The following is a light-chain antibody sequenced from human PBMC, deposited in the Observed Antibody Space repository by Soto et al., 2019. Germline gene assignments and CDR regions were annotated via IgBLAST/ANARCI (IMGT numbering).Light chain of an antibody. Sequence: DIQMTQSPSTLSASVGDRVSITCRASQSITMWLAWYQQKPGKAPKLLIYRASSLESGVPARFSGSGSGTEFTLTISSLQPDDCATYYCQHYSSFPLTFGGGTKVEIK. CDR2: RAS. J-gene: IGKJ4*01. CDR1: QSITMW. V-gene: IGKV1-5*03. CDR3: QHYSSFPLT.